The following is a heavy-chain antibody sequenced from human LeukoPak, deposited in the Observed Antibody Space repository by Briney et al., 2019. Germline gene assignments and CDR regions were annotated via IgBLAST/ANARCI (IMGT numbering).Heavy chain of an antibody. J-gene: IGHJ3*02. CDR3: VAYIVVVPAAMYDAFDI. Sequence: PGGSLRLSCAASGFTFSSYWMHWVRQAPGKGLVWVSHINSDGRSTVYADSVKGRFTISRDNSKNTLYLQMNSLRAEDTAVYYCVAYIVVVPAAMYDAFDIWGQGTMVTVSS. D-gene: IGHD2-2*01. CDR1: GFTFSSYW. V-gene: IGHV3-74*01. CDR2: INSDGRST.